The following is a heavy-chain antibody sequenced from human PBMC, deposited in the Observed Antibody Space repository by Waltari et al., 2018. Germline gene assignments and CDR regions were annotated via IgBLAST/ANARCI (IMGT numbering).Heavy chain of an antibody. CDR1: GYSISSGYY. V-gene: IGHV4-38-2*02. CDR2: IYHSGST. J-gene: IGHJ4*02. D-gene: IGHD6-19*01. CDR3: ARDHRNSSGSEGY. Sequence: QVQLQESGPGLVKPSETLYLTCAVSGYSISSGYYWGWIRQPPGKGLEWIGSIYHSGSTYYNPSLKSRVTISVDTSKNQFSLKLSSVTAADTAVYYCARDHRNSSGSEGYWGQGTLVTVSS.